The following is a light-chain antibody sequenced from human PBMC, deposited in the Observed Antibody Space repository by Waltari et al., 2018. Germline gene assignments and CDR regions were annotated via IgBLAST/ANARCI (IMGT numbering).Light chain of an antibody. CDR2: NTS. J-gene: IGKJ4*01. CDR3: QQHYSWPPT. CDR1: QSVNSY. V-gene: IGKV3-11*01. Sequence: ETVVTQSPATLSLSPGDRATLSCRPSQSVNSYLNWYQQKPGQAPRLLIFNTSNRATGIPARFSGSGSGSAFTLTISSLEPEDFAVYYCQQHYSWPPTFGGGTKVEIK.